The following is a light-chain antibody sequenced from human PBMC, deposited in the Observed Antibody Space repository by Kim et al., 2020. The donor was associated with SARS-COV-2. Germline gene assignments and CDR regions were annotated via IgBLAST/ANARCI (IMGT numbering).Light chain of an antibody. Sequence: GQRETIWCSGSRTNSGGRNVNWYQQRPGTAPELVIYNNSDRPSGVPDRFSGSKSGNTASLAISGLEAGDEADYYCAVWDGSLNGVVFGGGTQLTVL. CDR2: NNS. CDR3: AVWDGSLNGVV. V-gene: IGLV1-44*01. CDR1: RTNSGGRN. J-gene: IGLJ2*01.